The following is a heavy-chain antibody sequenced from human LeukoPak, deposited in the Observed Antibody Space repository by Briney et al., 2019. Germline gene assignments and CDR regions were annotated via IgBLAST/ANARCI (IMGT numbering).Heavy chain of an antibody. CDR3: ARGAPGPITMIVVVMFSDY. CDR1: GFTFSSYS. J-gene: IGHJ4*02. Sequence: GGSLRLSCAASGFTFSSYSMNWDRQAPGKGLEWVSSISSSRSYIYYADSVKGRFTISRDNAKNSLYLQMNSLRAEDTAVYYCARGAPGPITMIVVVMFSDYWGQGTLVTVSS. V-gene: IGHV3-21*01. CDR2: ISSSRSYI. D-gene: IGHD3-22*01.